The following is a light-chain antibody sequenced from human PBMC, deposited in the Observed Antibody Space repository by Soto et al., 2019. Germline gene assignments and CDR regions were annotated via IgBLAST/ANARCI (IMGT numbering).Light chain of an antibody. CDR1: QSVGRNF. CDR2: GAS. Sequence: EIVLTQSPGTLSLSPGESTTLSCRASQSVGRNFLAWYQQKPGRAPRLLIHGASYRATGVPDRFSGSGSETDFTLTISRLEPEDFAVYYCHQYAASPRTFGGGTKVEIK. CDR3: HQYAASPRT. J-gene: IGKJ4*01. V-gene: IGKV3-20*01.